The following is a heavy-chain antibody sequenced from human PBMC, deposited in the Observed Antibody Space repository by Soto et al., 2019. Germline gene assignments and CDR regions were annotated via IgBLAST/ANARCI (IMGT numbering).Heavy chain of an antibody. Sequence: QVQLVQSGAEVKKPGSSVKVSCKASGGTFSSYAISWVRQAPGQGLEWMGGIIPIFGTANYAQKFQGRVTITADESTSTAYMELSSLRSEGTAVYYCARDRGRYYDILTGYPYYFDYWGQGTLVTVSS. CDR3: ARDRGRYYDILTGYPYYFDY. J-gene: IGHJ4*02. CDR1: GGTFSSYA. CDR2: IIPIFGTA. V-gene: IGHV1-69*01. D-gene: IGHD3-9*01.